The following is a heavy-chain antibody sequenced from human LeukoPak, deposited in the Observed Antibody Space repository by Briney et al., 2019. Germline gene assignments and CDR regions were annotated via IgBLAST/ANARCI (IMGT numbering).Heavy chain of an antibody. Sequence: ASVKVSCKASGYTFTGYYMHWVRQAPGQGLEWMGWINPNSGGTNYAQKFQGRVTMTEDTSADTAYMELSSLGSEDTAVYYCATAHDSTTHLDYWGQGTLVTVSS. CDR2: INPNSGGT. J-gene: IGHJ4*02. V-gene: IGHV1-2*02. CDR3: ATAHDSTTHLDY. D-gene: IGHD2/OR15-2a*01. CDR1: GYTFTGYY.